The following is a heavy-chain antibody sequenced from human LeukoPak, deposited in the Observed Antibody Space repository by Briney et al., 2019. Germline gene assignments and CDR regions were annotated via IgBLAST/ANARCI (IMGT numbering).Heavy chain of an antibody. Sequence: GGSLRLSCAASGFTFTNYWMTWVRQAPGKGLEWVANIKQDGSEANYVGSVKGRFTISRDNAKNSLYLQMNSLRTEDTAVYYCARGDWEPSDHWGQGTLVTVSP. J-gene: IGHJ4*02. D-gene: IGHD1-14*01. V-gene: IGHV3-7*04. CDR2: IKQDGSEA. CDR1: GFTFTNYW. CDR3: ARGDWEPSDH.